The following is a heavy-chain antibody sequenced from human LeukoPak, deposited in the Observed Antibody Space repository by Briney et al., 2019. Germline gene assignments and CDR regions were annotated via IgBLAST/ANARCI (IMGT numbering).Heavy chain of an antibody. CDR2: IIPIFGTA. CDR1: GGTFSSYA. D-gene: IGHD4-23*01. Sequence: SVKVFCKASGGTFSSYAISWVRQAPGQGLEWMGGIIPIFGTANYAQKFQGRVTITADKSTSTAYMELSSLRSEDTAVYYCARSTINYGGTYNWFDPWGQGTLVTVSS. J-gene: IGHJ5*02. V-gene: IGHV1-69*06. CDR3: ARSTINYGGTYNWFDP.